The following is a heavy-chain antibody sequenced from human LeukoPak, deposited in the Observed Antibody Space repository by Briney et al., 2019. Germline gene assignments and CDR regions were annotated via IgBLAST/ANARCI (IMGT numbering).Heavy chain of an antibody. CDR2: INPNSGGT. CDR3: AREGGGGIDIEPSFDY. J-gene: IGHJ4*02. Sequence: ASVTVSCKASGYTFTAYSMHWVRQAPGQGLEWMGWINPNSGGTNYAQKFQGRVTMTRDTSITTAYMELSRLRSEDTAVYYCAREGGGGIDIEPSFDYWGQGTLVTVSS. CDR1: GYTFTAYS. D-gene: IGHD2-15*01. V-gene: IGHV1-2*02.